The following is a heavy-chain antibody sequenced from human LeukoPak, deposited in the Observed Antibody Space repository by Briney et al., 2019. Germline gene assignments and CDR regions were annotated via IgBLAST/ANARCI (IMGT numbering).Heavy chain of an antibody. CDR1: GFTFDDYA. Sequence: GGSLRLSCAASGFTFDDYAMHWVRQAPGKGLEWVSGISWNSGSIGYADSVKGRFTIPRDNAKNSLYLQMNSPRAEDTALYYCAKGQMAAAGTTDYWGQGTLVTVSS. J-gene: IGHJ4*02. V-gene: IGHV3-9*01. CDR3: AKGQMAAAGTTDY. CDR2: ISWNSGSI. D-gene: IGHD6-13*01.